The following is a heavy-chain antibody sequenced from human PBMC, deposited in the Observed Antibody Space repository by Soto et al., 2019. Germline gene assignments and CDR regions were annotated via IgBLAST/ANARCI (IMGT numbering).Heavy chain of an antibody. J-gene: IGHJ6*02. CDR1: GGSISSGGYY. CDR2: IYYSGST. V-gene: IGHV4-31*03. D-gene: IGHD4-17*01. Sequence: QVQLQESGPGLVKPSQTLSLTCTVSGGSISSGGYYWSWIRQHPGKGLEWIGYIYYSGSTYYNPXXKRRVTLPVDXXKXQXXLKLRSVTAADTAVYYCARESHETTVPIYYYGMDVWGQGTTVTVSS. CDR3: ARESHETTVPIYYYGMDV.